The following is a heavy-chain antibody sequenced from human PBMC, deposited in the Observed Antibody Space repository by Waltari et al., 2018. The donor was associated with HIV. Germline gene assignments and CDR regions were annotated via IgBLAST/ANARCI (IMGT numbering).Heavy chain of an antibody. CDR3: AKDGGSYSGWYDP. CDR1: AFIFSNYA. J-gene: IGHJ5*02. V-gene: IGHV3-23*01. CDR2: ISGRGSTT. Sequence: EVQLLESGGGLAQPGGSRRISCAVSAFIFSNYAMHWIRHSPGKGLEWISLISGRGSTTYYTDSVKGRFIISRDNSRNILFLQMNNLRVEDTAVYYCAKDGGSYSGWYDPWGQGTLVTVSS. D-gene: IGHD1-26*01.